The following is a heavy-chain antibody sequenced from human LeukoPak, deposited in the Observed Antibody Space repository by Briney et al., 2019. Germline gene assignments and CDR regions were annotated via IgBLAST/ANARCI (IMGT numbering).Heavy chain of an antibody. Sequence: SETLSLTCTVSGGSISSSSYYWGWIRQPPGKGLEWIGSIYYSGSTYYNPSLKSRVTISVDTSKNQFSLKLSSVTAADTAVYYCARVKGYDYVWGSYRHSRHFDYWGQGTLVTVSS. CDR2: IYYSGST. CDR1: GGSISSSSYY. V-gene: IGHV4-39*07. D-gene: IGHD3-16*02. J-gene: IGHJ4*02. CDR3: ARVKGYDYVWGSYRHSRHFDY.